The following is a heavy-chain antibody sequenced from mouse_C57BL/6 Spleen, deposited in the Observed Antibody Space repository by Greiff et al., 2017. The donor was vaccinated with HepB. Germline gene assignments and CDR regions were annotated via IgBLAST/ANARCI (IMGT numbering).Heavy chain of an antibody. CDR1: GFTFSSYG. Sequence: EVKLMESGGDLVKPGGSLKLSCAASGFTFSSYGMSWVRQTPDQRLEWVATISSGGSYTYYPDSVKGRYTISRDNAKNTLYLQMSRLKSEDTAMYYCARQRDPLFDYWGQGTTLTVSS. J-gene: IGHJ2*01. D-gene: IGHD3-3*01. CDR3: ARQRDPLFDY. V-gene: IGHV5-6*01. CDR2: ISSGGSYT.